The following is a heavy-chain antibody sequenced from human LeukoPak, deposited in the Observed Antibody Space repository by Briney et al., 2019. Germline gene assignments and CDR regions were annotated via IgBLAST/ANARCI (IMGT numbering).Heavy chain of an antibody. Sequence: PGRSLRLSCAASGFTFSTYGMHWVRQAPGKGLEWVAVILYDGNNKNYADSVKGRFTISRDNSKNTLYLQMNSLRAEDTAVYYCARDLVGGWDDSSGYYYGYFDYWGQGTLVTVSS. D-gene: IGHD3-22*01. J-gene: IGHJ4*02. CDR3: ARDLVGGWDDSSGYYYGYFDY. CDR2: ILYDGNNK. V-gene: IGHV3-30*03. CDR1: GFTFSTYG.